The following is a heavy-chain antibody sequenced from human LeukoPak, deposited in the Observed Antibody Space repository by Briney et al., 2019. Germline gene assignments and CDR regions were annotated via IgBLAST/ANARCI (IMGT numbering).Heavy chain of an antibody. CDR3: AAGYSSSWDTTLPVFDY. J-gene: IGHJ4*02. Sequence: ASVKVSCKASGFTFTSSAMQWVRQARGQRLEWIGWIVVGSGNTNYAQKFQERVTITRDMSTSTAYMELSSLRSEDTAVYYCAAGYSSSWDTTLPVFDYWGQGTLVTVSS. CDR1: GFTFTSSA. D-gene: IGHD6-13*01. V-gene: IGHV1-58*02. CDR2: IVVGSGNT.